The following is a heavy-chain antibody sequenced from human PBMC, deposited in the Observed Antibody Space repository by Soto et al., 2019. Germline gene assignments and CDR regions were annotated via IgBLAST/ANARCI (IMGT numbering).Heavy chain of an antibody. D-gene: IGHD6-13*01. V-gene: IGHV4-30-4*01. Sequence: PSETLSLTCTVSGGSISSGDYYWGWIRQPPGKGLEWIGYIYYSGSTYYNPSLKSRVTIAVDTSKNQFSLRLSSVTAADTAVYYCPRSFGVAAAGPFNYWGQGTLVTVSS. CDR1: GGSISSGDYY. CDR2: IYYSGST. J-gene: IGHJ4*02. CDR3: PRSFGVAAAGPFNY.